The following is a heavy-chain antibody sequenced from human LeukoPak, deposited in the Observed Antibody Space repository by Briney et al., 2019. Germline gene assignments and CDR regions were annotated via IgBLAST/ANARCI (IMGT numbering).Heavy chain of an antibody. Sequence: GESLRLSCAASLFTFSSYEMNWVRQAPGKGLEWVSYISSSGSTTHYADSVKGRFTISRDNAKKSLYLQMNSLGAEDTAVYYCARDNYDSSGYYFDWGQGTLVTVSS. V-gene: IGHV3-48*03. J-gene: IGHJ4*02. CDR1: LFTFSSYE. CDR3: ARDNYDSSGYYFD. D-gene: IGHD3-22*01. CDR2: ISSSGSTT.